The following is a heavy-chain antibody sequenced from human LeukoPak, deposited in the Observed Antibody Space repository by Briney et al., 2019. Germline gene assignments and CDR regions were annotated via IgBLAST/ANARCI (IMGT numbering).Heavy chain of an antibody. CDR1: GYTFTSYG. D-gene: IGHD6-19*01. CDR2: ISAYNGNT. V-gene: IGHV1-18*01. Sequence: ASVKVSCKASGYTFTSYGISWVRQAPGQGLEWMGWISAYNGNTNYVQNLQGRVTMTTDTSTSTAYMELRSLRADDTAVYYCARIVAGTAFDYWGQGTLVTVSS. J-gene: IGHJ4*02. CDR3: ARIVAGTAFDY.